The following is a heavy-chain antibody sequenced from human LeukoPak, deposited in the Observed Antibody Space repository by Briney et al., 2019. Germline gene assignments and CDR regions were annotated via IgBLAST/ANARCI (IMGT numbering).Heavy chain of an antibody. V-gene: IGHV3-23*01. Sequence: GGSLRLSCAASGFTFSTYVMNWFRQAPGKGLEWVSTISVGAGYIFYADSVKGRFTISRDDSNNALYLQMHSLRAEDTALYYCASGPPFLKYFEYWGQGTLVTVSS. CDR2: ISVGAGYI. D-gene: IGHD3-3*01. CDR3: ASGPPFLKYFEY. CDR1: GFTFSTYV. J-gene: IGHJ4*02.